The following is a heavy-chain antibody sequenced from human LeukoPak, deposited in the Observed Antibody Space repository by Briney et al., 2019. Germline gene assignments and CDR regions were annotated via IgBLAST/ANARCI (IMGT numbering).Heavy chain of an antibody. CDR2: ITPNADRT. J-gene: IGHJ1*01. CDR3: AIMHGYYDGSGYWVQ. CDR1: GFTFGGYG. Sequence: GGSLRLSCAASGFTFGGYGMSWVRQAPGKGLEWVSFITPNADRTYYADSVEGRFTISRDNPRNTLYMQMNSLRDEDTAVYYCAIMHGYYDGSGYWVQWGQGTLVTVSS. V-gene: IGHV3-23*01. D-gene: IGHD3-22*01.